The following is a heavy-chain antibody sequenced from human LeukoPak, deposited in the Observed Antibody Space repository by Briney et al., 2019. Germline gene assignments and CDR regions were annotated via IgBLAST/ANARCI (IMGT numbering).Heavy chain of an antibody. CDR3: AKMGNYYGSGSSPNFDY. CDR2: MSASGGST. V-gene: IGHV3-23*01. CDR1: GLTFSSYA. Sequence: PGGSLRLSCAASGLTFSSYAMSWVRQVPGKGLEWLSAMSASGGSTYYADSVKGRFTISRDNSKNTLYLQMNSLRAEDTALYHCAKMGNYYGSGSSPNFDYWGQGALVTVSS. D-gene: IGHD3-10*01. J-gene: IGHJ4*02.